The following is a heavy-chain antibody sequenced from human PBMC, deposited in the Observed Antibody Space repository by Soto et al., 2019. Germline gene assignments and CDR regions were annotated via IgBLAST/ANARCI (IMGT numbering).Heavy chain of an antibody. V-gene: IGHV1-24*01. D-gene: IGHD3-10*01. J-gene: IGHJ6*02. Sequence: ASVKVSCKVSGYTLTELSMHWVRQAPGKGLEWMGGFDPEDGETIYAQKFQGRVTMTEDTSTDTAYMELSSLRSEDTAVYYCATDLGYGSGTPYYYYGMDVWGQGTTVTVSS. CDR1: GYTLTELS. CDR2: FDPEDGET. CDR3: ATDLGYGSGTPYYYYGMDV.